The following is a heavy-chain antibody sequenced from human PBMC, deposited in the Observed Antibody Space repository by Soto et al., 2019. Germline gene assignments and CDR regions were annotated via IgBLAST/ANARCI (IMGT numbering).Heavy chain of an antibody. V-gene: IGHV4-39*01. J-gene: IGHJ6*02. CDR1: GGSISSSSYY. Sequence: SETLSLTCTVSGGSISSSSYYWGWIRQPPGKGLEWIGSIYYSGSTYYNPSLKSRVTISVDTSKNQFSLKLSSVTAADSVVYYCASESTVTKNPYYYGMDVWGQGTTVTVSS. D-gene: IGHD4-4*01. CDR3: ASESTVTKNPYYYGMDV. CDR2: IYYSGST.